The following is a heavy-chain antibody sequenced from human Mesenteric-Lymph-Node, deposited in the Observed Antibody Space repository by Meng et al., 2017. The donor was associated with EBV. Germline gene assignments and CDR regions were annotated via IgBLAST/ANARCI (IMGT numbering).Heavy chain of an antibody. Sequence: RPWLGNPPQPLSLTGTVSAGSVNIGCYSWSWIRQSPDKGREWIGYVHHSVLTYYNPSLETRVIISLERSKNQFSLKLTSVTAADTAVYYCAGGDYVNQFNYWGQGTLVTVSS. CDR2: VHHSVLT. J-gene: IGHJ4*02. CDR3: AGGDYVNQFNY. V-gene: IGHV4-30-2*06. CDR1: AGSVNIGCYS. D-gene: IGHD4-17*01.